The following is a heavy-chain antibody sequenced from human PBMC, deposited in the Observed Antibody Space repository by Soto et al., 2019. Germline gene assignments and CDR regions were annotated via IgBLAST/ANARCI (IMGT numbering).Heavy chain of an antibody. Sequence: ASVKVSCKASGYTFTSYAMHWVRQAPGQRLEWMGWINAGNGNTKYSQKFQGRVTITRDTSTSTVYVELSSLRSEDTALYYCARVNPGGYYGSGSSRFDYWGQGTLVTVSS. D-gene: IGHD3-10*01. V-gene: IGHV1-3*01. CDR2: INAGNGNT. J-gene: IGHJ4*02. CDR3: ARVNPGGYYGSGSSRFDY. CDR1: GYTFTSYA.